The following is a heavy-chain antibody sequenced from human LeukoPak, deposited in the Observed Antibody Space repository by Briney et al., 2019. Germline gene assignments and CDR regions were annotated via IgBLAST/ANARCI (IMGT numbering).Heavy chain of an antibody. V-gene: IGHV1-45*02. J-gene: IGHJ6*02. D-gene: IGHD3-10*01. CDR3: ARRSYYYGSGSHEKTYYYYGMDV. CDR1: GYTFTYRY. CDR2: ITPFNGNT. Sequence: GSSVKVSCKASGYTFTYRYLHWVRQAPGQALEWMGWITPFNGNTNYAQKFQDRVTITRDRSMSTAYMELSSLRSEDTAVYYCARRSYYYGSGSHEKTYYYYGMDVWGQGTTVTVSS.